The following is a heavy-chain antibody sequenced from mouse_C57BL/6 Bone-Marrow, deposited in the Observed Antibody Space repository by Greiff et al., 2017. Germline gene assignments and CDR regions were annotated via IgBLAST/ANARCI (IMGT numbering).Heavy chain of an antibody. CDR3: ARSRYSSFAY. CDR1: GYTFTSYW. J-gene: IGHJ3*01. CDR2: IDPSDSYT. D-gene: IGHD2-12*01. V-gene: IGHV1-69*01. Sequence: QVQLQQPGAELVMPGASVKLSCKASGYTFTSYWMHWVKQRPGQGLEWIGEIDPSDSYTNYNQKFKGKSTLTVDKSSSTAYMQLSSLTSEDSAVYYCARSRYSSFAYWGQGTLVTVSA.